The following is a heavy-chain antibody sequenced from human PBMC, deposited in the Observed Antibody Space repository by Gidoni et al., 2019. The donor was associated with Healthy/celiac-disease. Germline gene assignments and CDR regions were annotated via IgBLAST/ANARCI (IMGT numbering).Heavy chain of an antibody. D-gene: IGHD3-22*01. Sequence: EVQLVESGGGVVRPGGSLGLSCAAYGFNFDDYGMSWVRQAPGKGLEWVSGINWNGGSTGYADSVKGRFTISRDNAKNSLYLQMNSLRAEDTALYYCARDIPLGYYDPPYFDYWGQGTLVTVSS. CDR2: INWNGGST. CDR1: GFNFDDYG. J-gene: IGHJ4*02. V-gene: IGHV3-20*04. CDR3: ARDIPLGYYDPPYFDY.